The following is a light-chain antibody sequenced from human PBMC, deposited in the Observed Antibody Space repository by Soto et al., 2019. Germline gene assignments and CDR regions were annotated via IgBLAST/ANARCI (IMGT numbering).Light chain of an antibody. V-gene: IGKV1-9*01. CDR3: QQTDSYPST. CDR2: AAS. J-gene: IGKJ4*01. CDR1: QDITNY. Sequence: DIQLTQSPSFLSASVGDRVTITCRASQDITNYLAWYQQKPGKAPKLLIYAASSLQTGVPSRFSGSGSATDFTLTINSLQPEDFATYYCQQTDSYPSTFGGGTKVDIK.